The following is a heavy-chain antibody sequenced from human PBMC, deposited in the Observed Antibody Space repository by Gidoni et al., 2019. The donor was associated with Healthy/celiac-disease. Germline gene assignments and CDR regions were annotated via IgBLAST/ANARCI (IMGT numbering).Heavy chain of an antibody. Sequence: QVQLVESGGGVVQPGRSLRLSCAASGFTFSSYRMHWVRPAPGKGLEWVAVIWYDGSNKYYADSVKGRFTISRDNSKNTLYLQMNSLRAEDTAVYYCARDPGSGSYYNVLPFDYWGQGTLVTVSS. J-gene: IGHJ4*02. CDR2: IWYDGSNK. D-gene: IGHD3-10*01. V-gene: IGHV3-33*01. CDR1: GFTFSSYR. CDR3: ARDPGSGSYYNVLPFDY.